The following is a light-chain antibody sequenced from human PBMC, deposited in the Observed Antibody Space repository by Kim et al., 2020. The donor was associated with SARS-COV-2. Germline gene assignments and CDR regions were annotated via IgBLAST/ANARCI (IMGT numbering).Light chain of an antibody. CDR2: GAS. V-gene: IGKV3-20*01. Sequence: EIVLTQSPDTLSLSPGERATFSCRASQSVSNYLAWYQQKPGQAPRLLIHGASTRATGTPDRFSGSGSGTDFALTITILAPEDFAVYYCQQYETSPLTFGGGTKVDIK. CDR1: QSVSNY. J-gene: IGKJ4*01. CDR3: QQYETSPLT.